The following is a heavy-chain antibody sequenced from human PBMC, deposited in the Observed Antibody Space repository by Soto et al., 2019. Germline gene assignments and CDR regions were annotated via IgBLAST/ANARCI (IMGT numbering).Heavy chain of an antibody. J-gene: IGHJ4*02. CDR1: GFTFSSYS. CDR3: ARDPYSSSWDTFDY. D-gene: IGHD6-13*01. V-gene: IGHV3-48*02. CDR2: ISSSSSTI. Sequence: EVQLVESGGGLVQPGGSLRLSCAASGFTFSSYSMNWVRQAPGKGLEWVSYISSSSSTIYYADSVKGRVTISRDNAQNSLYLQMNSLRDEDTAVYYCARDPYSSSWDTFDYWGQGTLVTVSS.